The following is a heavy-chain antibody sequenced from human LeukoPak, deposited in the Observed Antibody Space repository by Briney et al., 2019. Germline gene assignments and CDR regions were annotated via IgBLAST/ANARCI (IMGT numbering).Heavy chain of an antibody. Sequence: PGGSLRLSCAASGFPFSSYGINWVRQAPGKGLEWISFISRTSDTIYYADSVKGRFTISRDKVRNSLFLQMNSLRVEDTAVYFCAREASWGPDYWGQGTLVTVSS. CDR3: AREASWGPDY. CDR1: GFPFSSYG. V-gene: IGHV3-48*01. CDR2: ISRTSDTI. J-gene: IGHJ4*02. D-gene: IGHD3-16*01.